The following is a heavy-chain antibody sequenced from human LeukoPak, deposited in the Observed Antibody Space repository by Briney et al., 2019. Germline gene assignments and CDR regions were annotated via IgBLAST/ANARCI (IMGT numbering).Heavy chain of an antibody. CDR2: IKQDGSEK. V-gene: IGHV3-7*01. D-gene: IGHD2-2*01. CDR3: ARDEPLVVVPAAEPIFDY. J-gene: IGHJ4*02. CDR1: GFTFSSYW. Sequence: GGSLRLSCAASGFTFSSYWMSWVRQAPGKGLEWVANIKQDGSEKYYVDSVKGRFTISRDNAKNSLYLQMNSLRAEDTAVYYCARDEPLVVVPAAEPIFDYWGQGTLVTVSS.